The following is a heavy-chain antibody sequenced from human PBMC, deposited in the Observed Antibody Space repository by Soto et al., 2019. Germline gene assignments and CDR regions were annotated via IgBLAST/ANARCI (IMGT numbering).Heavy chain of an antibody. CDR1: GFTFSYYY. D-gene: IGHD3-9*01. CDR3: ARDVLTGYFSPPWYYDY. CDR2: ISNSGRTI. Sequence: GGSLRLSCAASGFTFSYYYMSWVRQAPGRGLEWVSHISNSGRTIFYADSVKGRFTISRDNAKSSLYLQMNSLRAEDTAVYYCARDVLTGYFSPPWYYDYWGQGTLVTVSS. V-gene: IGHV3-11*01. J-gene: IGHJ4*02.